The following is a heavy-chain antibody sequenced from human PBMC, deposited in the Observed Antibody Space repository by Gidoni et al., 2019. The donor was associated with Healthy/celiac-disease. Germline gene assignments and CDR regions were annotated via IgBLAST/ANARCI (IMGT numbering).Heavy chain of an antibody. CDR2: ISSSSSYI. Sequence: EVQLVESGGGLVKPGGSLRLSCAASGFTFSSYSMNWVRQAPGKGLEWVSSISSSSSYIYYADSVKGRFTISRDNAKNSLYLQMNSLRAEDTAVYYCARDLDCSGGSCYRSGYYGMDVWGQGTTVTVSS. CDR3: ARDLDCSGGSCYRSGYYGMDV. CDR1: GFTFSSYS. D-gene: IGHD2-15*01. J-gene: IGHJ6*02. V-gene: IGHV3-21*01.